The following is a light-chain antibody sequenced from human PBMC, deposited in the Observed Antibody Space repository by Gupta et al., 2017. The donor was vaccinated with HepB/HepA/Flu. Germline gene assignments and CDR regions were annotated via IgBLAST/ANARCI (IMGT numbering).Light chain of an antibody. J-gene: IGLJ2*01. CDR2: KDL. CDR1: DLGNKY. V-gene: IGLV3-1*01. CDR3: QVWNNRVVV. Sequence: SSELSQPPSVSVSPGQTATIICSGNDLGNKYDSWYQQKPGQYRVLLIYKDLKRPSTVPGRFSGSNSGDTSTLTISGTQAMDDDDYYFQVWNNRVVVFGGGTKWTVL.